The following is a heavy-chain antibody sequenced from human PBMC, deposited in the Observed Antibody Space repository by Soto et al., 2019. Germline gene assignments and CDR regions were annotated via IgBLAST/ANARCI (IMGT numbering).Heavy chain of an antibody. D-gene: IGHD3-22*01. V-gene: IGHV3-30-3*01. Sequence: PGGSLRLSCAASGFTFSSYAMHWVRQAPGKGLEWVAVISYDGSNKYYADSVKGRFTISRDNSKNTLYLQMNSLRAEDTAVYYCARGSDSSSHTQFDYWGQGTLVTVSS. CDR2: ISYDGSNK. CDR3: ARGSDSSSHTQFDY. CDR1: GFTFSSYA. J-gene: IGHJ4*02.